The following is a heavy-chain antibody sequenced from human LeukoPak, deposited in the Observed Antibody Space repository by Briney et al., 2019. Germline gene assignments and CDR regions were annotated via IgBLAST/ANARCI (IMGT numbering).Heavy chain of an antibody. V-gene: IGHV4-39*01. CDR2: MYYSGST. Sequence: SETLSLTCTVSGGSITTSRHYWGWIRQPPGKGLEWIGSMYYSGSTYYNPSLKSRVTISVDTSKNQFSLKLSSVTAADTAVYYCARGEETGSDGYWGQGTLVTVSS. D-gene: IGHD3-9*01. CDR3: ARGEETGSDGY. CDR1: GGSITTSRHY. J-gene: IGHJ4*02.